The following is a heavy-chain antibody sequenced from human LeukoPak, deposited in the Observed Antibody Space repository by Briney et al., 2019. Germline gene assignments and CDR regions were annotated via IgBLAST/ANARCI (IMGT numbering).Heavy chain of an antibody. J-gene: IGHJ6*04. V-gene: IGHV3-48*04. CDR3: AELGITMIGGV. Sequence: GGSLRLSCAASDFTFSSYTINWVRQAPGKGLEWVSYISSSGSTIYYADSVKGRFTISRDNAKNSLYLQMNSLRAEDTAVYYCAELGITMIGGVWGKGTTVTISS. CDR2: ISSSGSTI. D-gene: IGHD3-10*02. CDR1: DFTFSSYT.